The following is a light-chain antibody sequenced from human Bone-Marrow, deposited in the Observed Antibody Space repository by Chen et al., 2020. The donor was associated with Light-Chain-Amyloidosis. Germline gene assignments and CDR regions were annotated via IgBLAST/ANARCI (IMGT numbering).Light chain of an antibody. J-gene: IGLJ3*02. CDR1: NSNIGGNY. CDR2: RNN. CDR3: GSGDDGLSGPV. V-gene: IGLV1-47*01. Sequence: HSALTQSPSASGTPGQRVTISCSGDNSNIGGNYVYWYHQVPGTAPKLLIYRNNLRPSGVPDRVSGSKSGASASLAISGLRSEYEADYYCGSGDDGLSGPVFGGGTRLTVL.